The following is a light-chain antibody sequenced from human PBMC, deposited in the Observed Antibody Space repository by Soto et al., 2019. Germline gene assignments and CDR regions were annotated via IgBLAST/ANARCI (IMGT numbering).Light chain of an antibody. V-gene: IGKV1-13*02. J-gene: IGKJ4*01. CDR1: QGISSA. Sequence: AIQLTQSPSSLSASVGDRVTITCRASQGISSALAWYQQKPGKAPKLLIYDASSLESGDPSRFSGSGSGTDFTLTISSLQPGDFATYYCQQFNSYPPLTFGGGTKVEIK. CDR2: DAS. CDR3: QQFNSYPPLT.